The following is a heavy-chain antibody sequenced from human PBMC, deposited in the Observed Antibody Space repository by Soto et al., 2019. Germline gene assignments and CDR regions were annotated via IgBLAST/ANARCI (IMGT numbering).Heavy chain of an antibody. CDR1: GYAFTTYG. D-gene: IGHD1-1*01. Sequence: QVHLVQSGAEVKKPGASVKVSCKGSGYAFTTYGITWVRQAPGQGLEWMGWISAHNGNTNYAQKLQGRVTVTRDTATSTVYMELRSLRSHVTAVYYCARWRYGDYWGQGSRVTVAS. J-gene: IGHJ4*02. CDR3: ARWRYGDY. CDR2: ISAHNGNT. V-gene: IGHV1-18*01.